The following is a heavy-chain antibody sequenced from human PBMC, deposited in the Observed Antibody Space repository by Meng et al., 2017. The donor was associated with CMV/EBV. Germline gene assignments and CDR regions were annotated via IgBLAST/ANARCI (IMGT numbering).Heavy chain of an antibody. CDR3: AAPRWLQSRPSRFYYGMDV. Sequence: GESLKISCAASGFTFSSYAMHWVRQAPGKGLEWVAVISYDGSNKYYADSVKGRFTISRDNAKNSLYLQMNSLRAEDTAVYYCAAPRWLQSRPSRFYYGMDVWGQGTTVTVSS. J-gene: IGHJ6*02. CDR1: GFTFSSYA. CDR2: ISYDGSNK. V-gene: IGHV3-30-3*01. D-gene: IGHD5-24*01.